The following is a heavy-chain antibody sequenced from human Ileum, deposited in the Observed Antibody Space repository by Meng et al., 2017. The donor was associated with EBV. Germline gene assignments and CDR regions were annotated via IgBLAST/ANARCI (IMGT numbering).Heavy chain of an antibody. CDR2: FSVYNGNT. CDR1: SYTFTSYG. Sequence: VQRGQAVAEVRKPGASVKVSCKASSYTFTSYGISWVRQAPGQGLEWMGWFSVYNGNTIYAQKLQDRVTMTTDTSTSTAYMELRSLRSDDTAVYYCARGQNYYGSGSLIDYWGQGTLVTVFS. V-gene: IGHV1-18*01. J-gene: IGHJ4*02. D-gene: IGHD3-10*01. CDR3: ARGQNYYGSGSLIDY.